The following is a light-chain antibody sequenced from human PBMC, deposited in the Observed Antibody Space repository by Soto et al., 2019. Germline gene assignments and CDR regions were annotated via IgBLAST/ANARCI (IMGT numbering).Light chain of an antibody. J-gene: IGKJ1*01. V-gene: IGKV3-20*01. CDR1: QSISNNY. Sequence: EILLTQSPCTLSPSPGERATLSCRASQSISNNYLAWYQQTPGQAPRLLIYGASNRATGIPDRFSGSGLGTVFTLPTSRLKPEEFAVYYCQRYGSSGTLGQGTKG. CDR2: GAS. CDR3: QRYGSSGT.